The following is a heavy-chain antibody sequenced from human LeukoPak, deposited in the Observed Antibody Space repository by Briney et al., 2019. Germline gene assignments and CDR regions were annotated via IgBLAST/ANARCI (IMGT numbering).Heavy chain of an antibody. CDR3: ARRSYYVILTGYSTHYFDY. V-gene: IGHV5-51*01. CDR1: GYSFTSYW. CDR2: IYPGDSDT. J-gene: IGHJ4*02. Sequence: GESLKISCKGSGYSFTSYWIGWVRQMPGKGLEWMGIIYPGDSDTRYSPSFQGQVTISADKSISTAYLQWSSLKASDTAMYYCARRSYYVILTGYSTHYFDYWGQGTLVTVSS. D-gene: IGHD3-9*01.